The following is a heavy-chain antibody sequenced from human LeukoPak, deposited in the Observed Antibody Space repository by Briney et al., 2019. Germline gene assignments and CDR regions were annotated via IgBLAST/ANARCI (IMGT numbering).Heavy chain of an antibody. CDR1: GGSISSYY. Sequence: SETLSLTCTVSGGSISSYYWSWIRQPPGKGLEWIGYIYYSGSTNYNPSLKSRVTISVDTSKNQFSLKLSPVTAADTAVYYCARHMIYSYGYSSFDYWGQGTLVAVSS. CDR3: ARHMIYSYGYSSFDY. CDR2: IYYSGST. J-gene: IGHJ4*02. D-gene: IGHD5-18*01. V-gene: IGHV4-59*08.